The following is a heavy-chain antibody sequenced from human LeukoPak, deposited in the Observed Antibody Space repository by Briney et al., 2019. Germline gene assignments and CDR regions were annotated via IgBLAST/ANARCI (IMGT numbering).Heavy chain of an antibody. CDR2: IRYDGSNK. CDR1: GFTFSSYG. J-gene: IGHJ4*02. Sequence: GGSLRLSCAASGFTFSSYGMHWVRQAPGKGLEWVAFIRYDGSNKYYADSVKGRFTISRDNSKNTLYLQMNSLRAEDTAVYYCARERVVVGATLFDYWGQGTLVTVSS. V-gene: IGHV3-30*02. CDR3: ARERVVVGATLFDY. D-gene: IGHD1-26*01.